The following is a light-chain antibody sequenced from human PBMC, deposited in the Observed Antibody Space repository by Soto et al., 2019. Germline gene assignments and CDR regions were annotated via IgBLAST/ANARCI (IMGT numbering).Light chain of an antibody. J-gene: IGLJ1*01. Sequence: QSALTQPASVSGSPGQPITISCTGTSSDVGGYNSVSWYQQHPAKAPKLMIYDVANRPSGVSTRFAASKSGNTASLTISGLQAEDEADYYWSSYTTGTTLVFGTGTNLTVL. V-gene: IGLV2-14*03. CDR2: DVA. CDR3: SSYTTGTTLV. CDR1: SSDVGGYNS.